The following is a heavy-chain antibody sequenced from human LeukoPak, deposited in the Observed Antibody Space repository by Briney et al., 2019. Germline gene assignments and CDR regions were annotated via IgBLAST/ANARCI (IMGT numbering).Heavy chain of an antibody. D-gene: IGHD3-22*01. CDR2: ISSSSSNI. CDR3: VRAVEYYYDSSGYAVDY. J-gene: IGHJ4*02. V-gene: IGHV3-21*01. CDR1: GFTFARYS. Sequence: KPGGSLRLSCAASGFTFARYSMNWVRQAPGKGLGWVSSISSSSSNIYYADSVTGRFTISRDNAKNSLYLQMNSLRAEDTAVYYCVRAVEYYYDSSGYAVDYWGQGTLVTVSS.